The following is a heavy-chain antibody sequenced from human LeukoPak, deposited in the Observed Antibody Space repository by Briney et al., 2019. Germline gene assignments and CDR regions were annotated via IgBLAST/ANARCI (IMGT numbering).Heavy chain of an antibody. Sequence: GGSLRLSCAASGFTFSSYAMSWVRQAPGKGLEWVSAISGSGGSTYYADSVKGRFTISRDNSKNTLYLQMNSLRSEDTAVYYCARVRNNDYGARGEFDYWGQGTLVTVSS. CDR1: GFTFSSYA. D-gene: IGHD4-17*01. V-gene: IGHV3-23*01. J-gene: IGHJ4*02. CDR2: ISGSGGST. CDR3: ARVRNNDYGARGEFDY.